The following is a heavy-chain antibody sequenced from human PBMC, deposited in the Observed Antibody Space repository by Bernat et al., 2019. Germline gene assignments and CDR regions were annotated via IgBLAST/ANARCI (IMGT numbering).Heavy chain of an antibody. CDR3: ATRPRQPES. J-gene: IGHJ4*02. V-gene: IGHV3-7*01. Sequence: EVQLVESGGGLVQPGGSLRLSCTASGFTFSTYWMTWVRQAPGKGLGWVGSIKQDGSEKYYMDAVKGRFTISRDNTKNSLYLEMNSLRGEDTAVYYCATRPRQPESWGQGTLVTVSS. D-gene: IGHD6-13*01. CDR2: IKQDGSEK. CDR1: GFTFSTYW.